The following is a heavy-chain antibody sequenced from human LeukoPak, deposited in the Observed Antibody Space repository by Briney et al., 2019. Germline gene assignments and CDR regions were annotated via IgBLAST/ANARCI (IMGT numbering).Heavy chain of an antibody. J-gene: IGHJ4*02. CDR1: GFTFSNYW. Sequence: GSLRLSCAASGFTFSNYWMHLVRQAPGEGLVWVSLINSDGTSTVCADSVKGRFTISRDNAKNTLYLQMNSLRAEDTAVYYCARDDSSARANYWGQGTLVTVSS. CDR3: ARDDSSARANY. D-gene: IGHD3-22*01. CDR2: INSDGTST. V-gene: IGHV3-74*01.